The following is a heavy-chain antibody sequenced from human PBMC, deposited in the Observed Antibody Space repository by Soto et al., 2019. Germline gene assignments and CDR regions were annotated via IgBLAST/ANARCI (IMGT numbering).Heavy chain of an antibody. V-gene: IGHV4-31*03. CDR1: GDSISGGASF. J-gene: IGHJ5*02. CDR2: VYYSGSS. Sequence: SETLSLTCSVSGDSISGGASFWSWIRQPPGKGLEWIANVYYSGSSYYNPSLKSRLTISVDTTKNQFSLQLKSMTAADTAVYYCAKLSCTSSTCYFPGWFDPWGQGTLVTVSS. CDR3: AKLSCTSSTCYFPGWFDP. D-gene: IGHD2-2*01.